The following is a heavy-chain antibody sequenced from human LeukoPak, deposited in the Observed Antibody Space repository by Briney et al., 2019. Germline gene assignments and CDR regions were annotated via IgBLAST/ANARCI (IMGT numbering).Heavy chain of an antibody. CDR3: ARVSDSKGGEY. D-gene: IGHD3-16*01. CDR1: GGSISSGDYY. V-gene: IGHV4-30-4*01. Sequence: SETLSLTCTVSGGSISSGDYYWSWIRQPPGKGLEWIGYIYYSGSTYYNPSLKSRVTISVDTSKNQFSLKLSSVTAADTAVYYCARVSDSKGGEYWGQGTLVTVSS. J-gene: IGHJ4*02. CDR2: IYYSGST.